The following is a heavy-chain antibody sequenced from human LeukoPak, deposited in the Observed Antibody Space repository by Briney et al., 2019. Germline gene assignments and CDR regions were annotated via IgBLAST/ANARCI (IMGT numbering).Heavy chain of an antibody. CDR2: INPSGGST. CDR3: ARENIAVAGTDY. J-gene: IGHJ4*02. Sequence: ASVKVSCKASGYTFTSYYMHWVRQAPGQGLEWMGMINPSGGSTSYAQKFQGRVTMTRDTSTSTVYMELSSLRSEDTAVYYCARENIAVAGTDYWGQGTLVTVSS. D-gene: IGHD6-19*01. CDR1: GYTFTSYY. V-gene: IGHV1-46*01.